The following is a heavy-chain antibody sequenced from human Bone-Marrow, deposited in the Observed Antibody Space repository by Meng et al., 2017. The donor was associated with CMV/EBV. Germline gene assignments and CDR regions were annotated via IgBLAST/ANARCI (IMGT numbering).Heavy chain of an antibody. CDR1: GFIVSSTY. CDR2: IKSKTDGGTT. V-gene: IGHV3-15*01. Sequence: GGSLRLSCEASGFIVSSTYMSWVRQAPGKGLEWVGRIKSKTDGGTTDCAAPVKGRFTISRDDSKNTLYLQMNSLKTEDTAVYYCTTGPDCSSTSCRENPYYYYGMDVWGQGTTVTVSS. CDR3: TTGPDCSSTSCRENPYYYYGMDV. J-gene: IGHJ6*02. D-gene: IGHD2-2*01.